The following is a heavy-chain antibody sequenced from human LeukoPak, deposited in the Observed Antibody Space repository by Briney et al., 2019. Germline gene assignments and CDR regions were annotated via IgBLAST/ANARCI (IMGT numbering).Heavy chain of an antibody. V-gene: IGHV4-30-4*01. Sequence: PSETLSLTCTVSGGSISSGDYYWSWIRQPPGKGLEWIGYIYYSGSTYYNPSLKSRVTISVDTSKNQFSLKLSSVTAADTAVYYCARERWSIAAAADFDYWGQGTLVTVSS. CDR3: ARERWSIAAAADFDY. D-gene: IGHD6-13*01. CDR1: GGSISSGDYY. J-gene: IGHJ4*02. CDR2: IYYSGST.